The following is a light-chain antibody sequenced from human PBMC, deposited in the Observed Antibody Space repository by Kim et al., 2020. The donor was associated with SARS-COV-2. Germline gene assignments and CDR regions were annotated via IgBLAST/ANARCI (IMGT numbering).Light chain of an antibody. CDR3: NSRDSNDSVV. CDR2: GKN. CDR1: SLRSYY. Sequence: SSELTQDPAVSVALGQTVRITCQGDSLRSYYATWYQQKPGQAPIVVIYGKNNRPSGIPDRFPGSSSGNTASLTITGTQAGDEADYYCNSRDSNDSVVFGGGTQLTVL. V-gene: IGLV3-19*01. J-gene: IGLJ2*01.